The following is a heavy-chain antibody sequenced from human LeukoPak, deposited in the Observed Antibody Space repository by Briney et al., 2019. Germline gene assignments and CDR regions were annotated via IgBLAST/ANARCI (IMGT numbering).Heavy chain of an antibody. Sequence: GGSLRLSCGASGFTFTKYAMSWVRQGPGKGLEWVSAISSSGDKTHYVDSVKGRFTISRDNSRNTVYLQMSSLRVEDAALYYCAKGLEPATDVKQTFDFWGQGALVTVSS. CDR1: GFTFTKYA. CDR2: ISSSGDKT. J-gene: IGHJ4*02. D-gene: IGHD1-26*01. CDR3: AKGLEPATDVKQTFDF. V-gene: IGHV3-23*01.